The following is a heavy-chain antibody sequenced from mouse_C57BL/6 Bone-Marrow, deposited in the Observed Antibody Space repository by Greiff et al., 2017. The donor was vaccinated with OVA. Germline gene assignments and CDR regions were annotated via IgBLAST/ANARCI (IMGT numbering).Heavy chain of an antibody. D-gene: IGHD1-1*01. J-gene: IGHJ2*01. CDR3: ARPLYYYGSSYGGYFDY. V-gene: IGHV1-81*01. Sequence: LVESGAELARPGASVKLSCKASGYTFPSYGISWVKQRTGQGLEWIGEIYPRSGNTYYNEKFTGQATLTADKYSSTAYMELRSLTSEDSAVYFCARPLYYYGSSYGGYFDYWGQGTTLTVSS. CDR1: GYTFPSYG. CDR2: IYPRSGNT.